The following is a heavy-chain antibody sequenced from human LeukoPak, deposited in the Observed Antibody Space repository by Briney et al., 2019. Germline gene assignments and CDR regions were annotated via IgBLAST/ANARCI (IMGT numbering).Heavy chain of an antibody. V-gene: IGHV3-30*18. J-gene: IGHJ6*04. Sequence: GGSLRLSCAASGFTFSSYGMHWVRQAPGKGLEWVAVISYDGSNKYYADSVKGRFTISRDNSKNTLYLHMNSLRAEDTAVYYCAKDQVMRYFELSMDVWGKGTTVAVSS. CDR2: ISYDGSNK. CDR3: AKDQVMRYFELSMDV. CDR1: GFTFSSYG. D-gene: IGHD3-9*01.